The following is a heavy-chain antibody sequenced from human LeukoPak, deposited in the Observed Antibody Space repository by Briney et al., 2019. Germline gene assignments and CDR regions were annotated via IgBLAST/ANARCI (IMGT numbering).Heavy chain of an antibody. CDR2: ISDDGSNT. V-gene: IGHV3-30*18. CDR1: GFSFSSYG. D-gene: IGHD6-13*01. Sequence: GGPLRLSCAASGFSFSSYGMHWVRQAPGKGLEWVAVISDDGSNTYYADSVKGRFTISRDTSKNTLYLQMNSLRAEDTAVYYCAKDHGYSSSWYAVDYWGQGTLVTVSS. CDR3: AKDHGYSSSWYAVDY. J-gene: IGHJ4*02.